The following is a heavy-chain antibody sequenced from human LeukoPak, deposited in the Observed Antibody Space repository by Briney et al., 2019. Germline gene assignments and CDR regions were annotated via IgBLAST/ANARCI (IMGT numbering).Heavy chain of an antibody. V-gene: IGHV1-2*02. CDR3: ARLCGAACYTPASDY. Sequence: ASVKVSCKASGYTFTGYYMHWVRQAPGQGLEWMGWINPNTGGTNYAQKFQGRVTMTRDTSINTAYIELSRLRSDDTAVYYCARLCGAACYTPASDYWGQGTLVTVSS. D-gene: IGHD2-21*02. J-gene: IGHJ4*02. CDR1: GYTFTGYY. CDR2: INPNTGGT.